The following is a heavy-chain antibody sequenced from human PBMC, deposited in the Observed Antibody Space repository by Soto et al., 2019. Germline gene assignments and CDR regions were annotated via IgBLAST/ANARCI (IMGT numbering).Heavy chain of an antibody. Sequence: PAETLSLTCTVSGAAVSTGAYYWGWVRQRPGKGLEWSGYIYESGYTYYNTSLKSRLTISLDRSNNQFSLGLTSVTAADTAVYYCVRALRNTAMVYPWFATWGQGTLVTVSS. CDR2: IYESGYT. V-gene: IGHV4-31*03. CDR1: GAAVSTGAYY. D-gene: IGHD5-18*01. CDR3: VRALRNTAMVYPWFAT. J-gene: IGHJ5*02.